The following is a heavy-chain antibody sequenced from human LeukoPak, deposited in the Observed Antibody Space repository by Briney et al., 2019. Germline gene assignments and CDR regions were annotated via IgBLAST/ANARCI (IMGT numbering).Heavy chain of an antibody. V-gene: IGHV3-23*01. CDR3: AERSGYTTGWFFDF. J-gene: IGHJ4*02. D-gene: IGHD6-19*01. Sequence: YAESVKGRFTISRDNSKNTLFLQMNSLRAEDTAVFYCAERSGYTTGWFFDFWGQGTLVTVSS.